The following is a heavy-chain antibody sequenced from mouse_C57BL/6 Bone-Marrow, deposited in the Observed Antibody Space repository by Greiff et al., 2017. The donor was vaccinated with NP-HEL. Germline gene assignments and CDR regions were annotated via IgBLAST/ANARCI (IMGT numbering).Heavy chain of an antibody. D-gene: IGHD2-1*01. J-gene: IGHJ1*03. V-gene: IGHV5-4*01. CDR1: GFTFSSYA. CDR2: ISDGGSYT. Sequence: EVQVVESGGGLVKPGGSLKLSCAASGFTFSSYAMSWVRQTPEKRLEWVATISDGGSYTYYPDNVKGRFTISRDNAKNNLYLQMSHLKSEDTAMYYCARGSTQGGWYFDVWGTGTTVTVSS. CDR3: ARGSTQGGWYFDV.